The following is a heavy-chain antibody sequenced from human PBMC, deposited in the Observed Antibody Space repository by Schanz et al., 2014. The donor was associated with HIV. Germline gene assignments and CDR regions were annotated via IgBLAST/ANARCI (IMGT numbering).Heavy chain of an antibody. CDR2: IYSGGST. CDR1: GFNFSSYG. CDR3: ARVRDTSYYDSSAYYLDY. D-gene: IGHD3-22*01. J-gene: IGHJ4*02. V-gene: IGHV3-NL1*01. Sequence: QVQLVESGGGVVQPGRSLRLSCAASGFNFSSYGMHWVRQAPGKGLEWVSVIYSGGSTYYADSVKGRFTISRDNSKNTLYLQMNSLRAEDTAVYYCARVRDTSYYDSSAYYLDYWGQGTLVTVSS.